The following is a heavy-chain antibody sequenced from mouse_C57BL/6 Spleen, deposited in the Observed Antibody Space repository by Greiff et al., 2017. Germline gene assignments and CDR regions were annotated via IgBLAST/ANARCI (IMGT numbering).Heavy chain of an antibody. Sequence: EVQRVESEGGLVQPGSSMKLSCTASGFTFSDYYMAWVRQVPEKGLEWVANINYDGSSTYYLDSLKSRFIISRDNAKNILYLQMSSLKSEDTATYYCAREGFYGDAMDYWGQGTSVTVSS. CDR2: INYDGSST. V-gene: IGHV5-16*01. CDR1: GFTFSDYY. CDR3: AREGFYGDAMDY. D-gene: IGHD1-1*01. J-gene: IGHJ4*01.